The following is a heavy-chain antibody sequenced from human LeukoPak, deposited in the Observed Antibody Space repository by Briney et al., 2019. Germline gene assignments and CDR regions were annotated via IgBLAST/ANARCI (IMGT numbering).Heavy chain of an antibody. CDR3: ARRRRPVAGTVDY. CDR2: INHSGST. Sequence: SETLSLTCAVYGGSFSGYYWSWIRQPPGKGLEWIGEINHSGSTNYNPSLKSRVTISVATSNSQFSLTLSSVTAADTAVYYCARRRRPVAGTVDYWGQGTLVTVSS. D-gene: IGHD6-19*01. CDR1: GGSFSGYY. V-gene: IGHV4-34*01. J-gene: IGHJ4*02.